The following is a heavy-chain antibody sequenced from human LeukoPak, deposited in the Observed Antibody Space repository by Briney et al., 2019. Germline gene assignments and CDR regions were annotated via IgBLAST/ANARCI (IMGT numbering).Heavy chain of an antibody. Sequence: GASVKVSCKASGYTFTGYYMHWVRQAPGQGLEWMGWINPNSGGTNYAQKFQGRVTMTRDMSTSTVYMELSSLRSEDTAVYYCARSNYYGSGSYYNDYWGQGTLVTVSS. D-gene: IGHD3-10*01. J-gene: IGHJ4*02. V-gene: IGHV1-2*02. CDR2: INPNSGGT. CDR1: GYTFTGYY. CDR3: ARSNYYGSGSYYNDY.